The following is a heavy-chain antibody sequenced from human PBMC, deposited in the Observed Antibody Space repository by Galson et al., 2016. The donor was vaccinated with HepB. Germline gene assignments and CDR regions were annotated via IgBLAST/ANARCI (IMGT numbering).Heavy chain of an antibody. CDR1: GGSISRYY. CDR2: IYYSGST. V-gene: IGHV4-59*01. CDR3: ARRPHGFDL. Sequence: SETLSLTCTVSGGSISRYYWSWIRQPPGKGLEWIGYIYYSGSTNYNPSLKSRVTISIDTSKNQFSLKLSSVTAADTAVYYCARRPHGFDLWGRGTLVTVSS. J-gene: IGHJ2*01.